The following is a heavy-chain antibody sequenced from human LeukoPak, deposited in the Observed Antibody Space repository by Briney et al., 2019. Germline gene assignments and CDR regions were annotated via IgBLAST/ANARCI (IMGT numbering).Heavy chain of an antibody. V-gene: IGHV3-48*03. CDR3: ARETFLGGDNYSGMDV. CDR2: ISSSKTI. CDR1: GFTFSSYE. J-gene: IGHJ6*02. D-gene: IGHD2-21*02. Sequence: QSGGSLRLSCAASGFTFSSYEMNWVRQAPGKGLEWVSYISSSKTIYYADSVKGRFTISRDNAKNSPYLQMNSLRAEDTAVYYCARETFLGGDNYSGMDVWGQGTTVTVSS.